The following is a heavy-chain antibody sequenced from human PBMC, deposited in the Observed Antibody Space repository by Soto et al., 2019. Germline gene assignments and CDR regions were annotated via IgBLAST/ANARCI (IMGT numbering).Heavy chain of an antibody. CDR1: GFTFSSYA. J-gene: IGHJ4*02. Sequence: GGSLRLSCAASGFTFSSYAMSWVRQAPGKGLEWVSAIGGSGGSTYYADSVKGRFTISRDNSKNTLYLQMNSLRAEDTALYYCAKPPHSCSSGWYYFDYWGQGTLVTVSS. V-gene: IGHV3-23*01. D-gene: IGHD6-19*01. CDR3: AKPPHSCSSGWYYFDY. CDR2: IGGSGGST.